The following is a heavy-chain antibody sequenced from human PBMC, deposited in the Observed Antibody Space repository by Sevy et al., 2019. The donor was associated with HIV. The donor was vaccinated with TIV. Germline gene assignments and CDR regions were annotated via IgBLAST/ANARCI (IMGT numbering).Heavy chain of an antibody. Sequence: GGSLRLSCAASGFTLNNYWMNWVRQATGKGLEWVANIKQDGSVKYYVDSVKGRFTISRDNARNLVFLQMNSLRVEDTALYYCVRAIAADGSFWGQGTLVTVSS. CDR3: VRAIAADGSF. V-gene: IGHV3-7*01. CDR2: IKQDGSVK. J-gene: IGHJ4*02. CDR1: GFTLNNYW. D-gene: IGHD6-13*01.